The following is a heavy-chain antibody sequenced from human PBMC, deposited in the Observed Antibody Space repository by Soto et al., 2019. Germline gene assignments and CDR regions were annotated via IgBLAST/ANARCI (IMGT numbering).Heavy chain of an antibody. Sequence: QVQLHESGTGLVKSSETLSLMCSVSGGSVSSGSFYWSWIRQPPGKGLEWIGHIYYNGNTKYSPSLKSPPTISVDTSNNRFSLTLRSVTAADTAVYFCARLYYSAHSGSYYFDYWGQGAPVTVSS. V-gene: IGHV4-61*01. CDR3: ARLYYSAHSGSYYFDY. CDR2: IYYNGNT. CDR1: GGSVSSGSFY. J-gene: IGHJ4*02. D-gene: IGHD1-26*01.